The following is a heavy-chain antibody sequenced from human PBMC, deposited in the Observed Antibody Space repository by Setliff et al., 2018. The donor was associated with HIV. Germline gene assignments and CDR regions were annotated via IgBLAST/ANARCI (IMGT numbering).Heavy chain of an antibody. V-gene: IGHV1-69*05. D-gene: IGHD2-15*01. J-gene: IGHJ4*02. CDR1: GGTFSSYA. CDR2: SIPMYGTS. Sequence: GASVKVSCKASGGTFSSYAISWVRQAPGQGLEWMGGSIPMYGTSNYAQKFQGRVTITTDESTSTAYMELSRLRSDDTAVYYCARDSSASRTPPLHWGQGTLVTVSS. CDR3: ARDSSASRTPPLH.